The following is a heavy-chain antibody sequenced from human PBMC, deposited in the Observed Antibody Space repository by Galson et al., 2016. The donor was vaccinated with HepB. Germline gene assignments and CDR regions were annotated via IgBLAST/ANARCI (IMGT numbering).Heavy chain of an antibody. D-gene: IGHD3-10*01. V-gene: IGHV4-39*01. Sequence: ETLFLTCIVSDDSFTSSHYYWGWIRRHPGRGLEWIGSLYQSGNTYHNPSLKSRVTMSVDTSKKQFSLTVTSMTAADTAVYYCARARLLGAFDSWGQGTLVPVSS. J-gene: IGHJ4*02. CDR2: LYQSGNT. CDR1: DDSFTSSHYY. CDR3: ARARLLGAFDS.